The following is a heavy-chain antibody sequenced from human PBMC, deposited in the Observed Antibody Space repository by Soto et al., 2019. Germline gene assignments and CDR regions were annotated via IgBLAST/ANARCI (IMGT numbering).Heavy chain of an antibody. CDR3: ARVAPGYSSGWCVDY. CDR2: IYYSGST. J-gene: IGHJ4*02. CDR1: GGSISSYY. D-gene: IGHD6-19*01. V-gene: IGHV4-59*01. Sequence: SETLSLTCTVSGGSISSYYWSWIRQPPGKGLEWIGYIYYSGSTNYNPSLKSRVTISVDTSKNQFSLKLSSVTAADTAVYYCARVAPGYSSGWCVDYWGQGTLVTVSS.